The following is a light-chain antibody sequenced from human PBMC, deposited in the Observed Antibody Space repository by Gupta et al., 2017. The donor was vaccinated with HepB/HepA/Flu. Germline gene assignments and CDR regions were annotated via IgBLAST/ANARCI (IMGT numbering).Light chain of an antibody. V-gene: IGKV4-1*01. CDR1: QSVLYSSNNMNY. CDR3: QQYSSTPRT. Sequence: IVMTQSPDSLTVSLGERATINCKSIQSVLYSSNNMNYLAWYQQKPGQPPKLLIYWASTRESGVPDRFSGSGSGTDFTLTISSLQAEDVAVYYCQQYSSTPRTFGQGTKVEIK. CDR2: WAS. J-gene: IGKJ1*01.